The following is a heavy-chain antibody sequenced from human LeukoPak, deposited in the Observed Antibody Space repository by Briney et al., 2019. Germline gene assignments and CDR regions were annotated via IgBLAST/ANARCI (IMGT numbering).Heavy chain of an antibody. D-gene: IGHD3/OR15-3a*01. V-gene: IGHV4-39*01. CDR2: MNYGGSS. CDR3: ARQTGSGLFILP. Sequence: SETLSLTCTASGGSLSSRSTSYWSWIRQPPGKGLEWIGSMNYGGSSHYNPSLKSQVSISIDTSKNQFSLKLTSVTAADTAVYYCARQTGSGLFILPGGQGTLVTVSS. J-gene: IGHJ4*02. CDR1: GGSLSSRSTSY.